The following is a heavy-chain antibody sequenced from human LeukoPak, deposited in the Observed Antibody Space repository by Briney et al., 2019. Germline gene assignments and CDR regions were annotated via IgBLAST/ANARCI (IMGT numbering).Heavy chain of an antibody. V-gene: IGHV1-46*01. Sequence: GGSLRLSCAASGYTFTSYYMHWVRQAPGQGLEWMGIINPSGGSTSYAQKFQGRVTMTRDTSTSTVYMELSSLRSEDTAVYYCARSSTVTYSGYDCMDVWGQGTTVTVSS. J-gene: IGHJ6*02. CDR3: ARSSTVTYSGYDCMDV. D-gene: IGHD5-12*01. CDR1: GYTFTSYY. CDR2: INPSGGST.